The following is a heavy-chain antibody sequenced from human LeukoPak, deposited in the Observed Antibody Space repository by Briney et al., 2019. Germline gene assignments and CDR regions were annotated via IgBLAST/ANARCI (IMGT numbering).Heavy chain of an antibody. D-gene: IGHD3-22*01. Sequence: SETLSLTCTVSGGSISSSSYYWGWIRQPPGKGLEWIGEIYHSGSTNYNPSLKSRVTISVDKSKNQFSLKLSSVTAADTAVYYCAREQNYYDSIPISDWGQGTLVTVSS. CDR2: IYHSGST. CDR1: GGSISSSSYY. CDR3: AREQNYYDSIPISD. J-gene: IGHJ4*02. V-gene: IGHV4-39*07.